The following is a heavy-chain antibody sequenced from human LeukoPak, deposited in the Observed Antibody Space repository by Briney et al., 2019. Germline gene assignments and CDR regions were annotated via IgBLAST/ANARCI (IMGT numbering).Heavy chain of an antibody. CDR3: ARAHMTTVTLGDY. J-gene: IGHJ4*02. D-gene: IGHD4-11*01. CDR1: GYTFTGYY. V-gene: IGHV1-2*02. CDR2: INPNSGVT. Sequence: ASVKVSCKASGYTFTGYYIHWVRQAPGQGLEGMGWINPNSGVTNYAQKFQGRVTLTRDTPINTAYMEVSRLTSDDTAVYYCARAHMTTVTLGDYWGQGTLVTVSS.